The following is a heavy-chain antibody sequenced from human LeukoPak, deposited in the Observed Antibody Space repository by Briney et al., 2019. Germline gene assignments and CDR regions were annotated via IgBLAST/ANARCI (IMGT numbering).Heavy chain of an antibody. Sequence: SQTLSLTCAISGDSVSSNSAAWNWVRQSPSRGLEWLGRTYYRSKWYNDYAVSVKSRITIHPDTSKNQFSLQLNSVTPEDTAVYYRAREQINVYSGSYYGYWGQGTLVTVSS. CDR2: TYYRSKWYN. D-gene: IGHD1-26*01. J-gene: IGHJ4*02. CDR3: AREQINVYSGSYYGY. CDR1: GDSVSSNSAA. V-gene: IGHV6-1*01.